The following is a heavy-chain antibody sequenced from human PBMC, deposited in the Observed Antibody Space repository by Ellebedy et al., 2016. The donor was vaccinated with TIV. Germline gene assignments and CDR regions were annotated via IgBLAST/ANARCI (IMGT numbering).Heavy chain of an antibody. Sequence: GESLKISXAASGFSFGGQYMSWFRQNPDKGLEWVSYISGDSVYTDHAHSVKGRFTISRDNAKNSLYLQMNSLRVEDTAVYYCARMNWNSPVDPWGRGTLVTVS. V-gene: IGHV3-11*06. D-gene: IGHD1-7*01. CDR1: GFSFGGQY. CDR3: ARMNWNSPVDP. CDR2: ISGDSVYT. J-gene: IGHJ5*02.